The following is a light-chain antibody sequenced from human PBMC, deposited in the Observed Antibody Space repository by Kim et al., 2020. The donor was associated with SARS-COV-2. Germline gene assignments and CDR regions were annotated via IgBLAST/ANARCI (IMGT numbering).Light chain of an antibody. CDR2: WAS. Sequence: DIVMTQSPDSLAVSLGERATINCKSSQSVFYSSNNKNYLAWYHQKPGQPPKLLIYWASTRESGVPDRFSGSGSGTDFTLTISSLQAEDVAVYYCQQYYDTPLTFGGGTKVDIK. CDR1: QSVFYSSNNKNY. V-gene: IGKV4-1*01. J-gene: IGKJ4*01. CDR3: QQYYDTPLT.